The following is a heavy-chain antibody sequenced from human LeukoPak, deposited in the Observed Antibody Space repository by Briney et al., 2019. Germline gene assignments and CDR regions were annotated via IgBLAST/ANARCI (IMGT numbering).Heavy chain of an antibody. CDR2: INPNSGGT. V-gene: IGHV1-2*02. Sequence: ASVKVSCKASGYTFTGYYMHWVRQAPGQGLEWMGWINPNSGGTNYAQKFQGRVTMTRDTSISSAYMELSSLRSDDTAVYYCAIDIHYYGSGETTTGFVDFWGQGTLVTVSS. CDR3: AIDIHYYGSGETTTGFVDF. J-gene: IGHJ4*02. CDR1: GYTFTGYY. D-gene: IGHD3-10*01.